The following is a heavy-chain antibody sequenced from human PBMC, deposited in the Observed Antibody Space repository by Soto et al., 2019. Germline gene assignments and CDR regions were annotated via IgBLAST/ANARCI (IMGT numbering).Heavy chain of an antibody. CDR1: GFTFSSYS. CDR3: ARDQPEHCSGGSCYRSYYYYYMDV. J-gene: IGHJ6*03. Sequence: GGSLRLSCAASGFTFSSYSMNWVRQAPGKGLEWVSSISSSSSYIYYADSVKGRFTISRDNAKNSLYLQMNSLRAEDTAVYYCARDQPEHCSGGSCYRSYYYYYMDVWGKGTTVTVSS. V-gene: IGHV3-21*01. D-gene: IGHD2-15*01. CDR2: ISSSSSYI.